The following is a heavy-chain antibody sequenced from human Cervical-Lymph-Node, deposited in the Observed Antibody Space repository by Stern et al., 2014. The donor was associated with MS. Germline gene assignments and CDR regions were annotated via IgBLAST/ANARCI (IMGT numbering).Heavy chain of an antibody. CDR1: GDSISSYTHY. CDR3: AKHACTGAACPFDL. J-gene: IGHJ4*02. CDR2: VYSWGPT. Sequence: QLQLQESGPGLVKPSETLSLTCAVSGDSISSYTHYWAWIRQPPGKGLEWIGVVYSWGPTYYTPSRRSPVPIPVDTSKNHFSWGLNAVAAADTAVYYCAKHACTGAACPFDLWGQGTLVTVSS. D-gene: IGHD2-8*02. V-gene: IGHV4-39*01.